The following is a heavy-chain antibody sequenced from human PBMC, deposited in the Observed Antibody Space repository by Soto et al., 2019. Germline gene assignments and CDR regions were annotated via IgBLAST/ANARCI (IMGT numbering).Heavy chain of an antibody. D-gene: IGHD2-2*01. CDR3: ARSQDYCSSTSCYSGAFDI. V-gene: IGHV3-20*01. CDR2: INWNGGST. J-gene: IGHJ3*02. CDR1: GFTFDDYG. Sequence: SLRLSCAASGFTFDDYGMSWVRQAPGKGLEWVSGINWNGGSTGYADSVKGRFTISRDNAKNSLYLQMNSLRAEDTALYHCARSQDYCSSTSCYSGAFDIWGQGTMVTVSS.